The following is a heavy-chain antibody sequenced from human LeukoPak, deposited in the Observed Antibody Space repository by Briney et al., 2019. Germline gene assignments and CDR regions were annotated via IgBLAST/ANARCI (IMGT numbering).Heavy chain of an antibody. Sequence: ASVKVSCKASGYTFTSYGISWVRQAPGQGLEWMGWISAYNGNTNYAQKLRGRVTMTTDTSTSTAYMELRSLRSEDTAVYYCARDLRWPVTTLFDYWGQGTLVTVSS. D-gene: IGHD4-17*01. CDR3: ARDLRWPVTTLFDY. CDR2: ISAYNGNT. V-gene: IGHV1-18*01. CDR1: GYTFTSYG. J-gene: IGHJ4*02.